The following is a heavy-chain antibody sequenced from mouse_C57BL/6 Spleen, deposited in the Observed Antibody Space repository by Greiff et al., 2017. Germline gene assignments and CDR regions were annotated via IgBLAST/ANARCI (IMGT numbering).Heavy chain of an antibody. CDR1: GFTFSDYG. CDR3: ARGNSLAY. Sequence: EVKLVESGGGLVKPGGSLKLSCAASGFTFSDYGMHWVRPAPEKGLEWVAYISSGSSTIYYADTVKGRFTISRDNAKNTLFLQMTSLRSEDTAMYYCARGNSLAYWGQGTLVTVSA. J-gene: IGHJ3*01. V-gene: IGHV5-17*01. CDR2: ISSGSSTI.